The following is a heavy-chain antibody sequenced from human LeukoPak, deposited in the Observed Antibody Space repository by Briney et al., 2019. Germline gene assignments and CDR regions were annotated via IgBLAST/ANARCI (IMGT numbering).Heavy chain of an antibody. CDR1: GGSLSSYY. CDR3: ARGIVGANYWYFDL. J-gene: IGHJ2*01. V-gene: IGHV4-4*07. CDR2: IYTSGGT. Sequence: PSETLSLTCTVSGGSLSSYYWSWIRQPAGKGLEWIGRIYTSGGTNYNPSLKSRVTMSVDTSENQFSLKLSSVTAADTAVYFCARGIVGANYWYFDLWGRGTLVTVSS. D-gene: IGHD1-26*01.